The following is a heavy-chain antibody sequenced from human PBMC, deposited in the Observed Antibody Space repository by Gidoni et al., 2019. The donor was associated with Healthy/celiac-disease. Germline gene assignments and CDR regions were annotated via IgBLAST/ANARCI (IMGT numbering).Heavy chain of an antibody. CDR2: INPSGGST. CDR3: AREGYSYGFKEMATLYY. J-gene: IGHJ4*02. D-gene: IGHD5-18*01. CDR1: GYTFTSYY. Sequence: QVQLVQSGAEVKKPGASVKVSCKASGYTFTSYYMHWVRQAPGQGLEWMGIINPSGGSTSYAQKFQGRVTMTRDTSTSTVYMELSSLRSEDTAVYYCAREGYSYGFKEMATLYYWGQGTLVTVSS. V-gene: IGHV1-46*01.